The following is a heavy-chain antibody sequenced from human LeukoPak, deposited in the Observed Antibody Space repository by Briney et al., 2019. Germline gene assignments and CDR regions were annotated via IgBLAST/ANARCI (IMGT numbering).Heavy chain of an antibody. D-gene: IGHD2-2*01. CDR1: GYSISSGFY. J-gene: IGHJ4*02. Sequence: PSETLSLTCAVSGYSISSGFYWGWIRQPPGKGLEWIGSIFHGGSTYYNPSLKSRVTISVDTSKNQFSLKLSSVTAADTAVYYCATADYSGGCSSTSCTNIDYWGQGTLVTVSS. CDR3: ATADYSGGCSSTSCTNIDY. CDR2: IFHGGST. V-gene: IGHV4-38-2*01.